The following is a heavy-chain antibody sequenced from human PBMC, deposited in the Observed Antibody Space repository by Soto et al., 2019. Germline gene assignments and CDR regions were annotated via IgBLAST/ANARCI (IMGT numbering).Heavy chain of an antibody. J-gene: IGHJ6*02. CDR2: IIPIFGTA. V-gene: IGHV1-69*12. Sequence: QVQLVQSGAEVKKPGSSVKVSCKASGGTFSSYAISWVRQAPGQGLEWMGGIIPIFGTANYAQKFQGRVTITAEESTSTAYMELSSLRSEDTAVYYCAREGGGYCSGGSCYQDDSYGMAVWGQGTTVTVSS. D-gene: IGHD2-15*01. CDR1: GGTFSSYA. CDR3: AREGGGYCSGGSCYQDDSYGMAV.